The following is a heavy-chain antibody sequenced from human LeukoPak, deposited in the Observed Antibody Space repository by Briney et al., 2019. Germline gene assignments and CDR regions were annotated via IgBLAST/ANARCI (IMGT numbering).Heavy chain of an antibody. Sequence: GGSLRLSCAASGFTFSSYSMNWVRQAPGKGLEWVSSISSSSSYIYYADSVKGRFTISRDNAKNSLYLQMNSLRAEDTAVYYCARVDCSGGSCYIDYWGQGTLSPSPQ. J-gene: IGHJ4*02. CDR1: GFTFSSYS. D-gene: IGHD2-15*01. V-gene: IGHV3-21*01. CDR3: ARVDCSGGSCYIDY. CDR2: ISSSSSYI.